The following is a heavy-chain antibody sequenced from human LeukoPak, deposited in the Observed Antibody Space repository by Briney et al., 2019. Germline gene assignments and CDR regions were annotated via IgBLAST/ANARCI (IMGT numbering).Heavy chain of an antibody. D-gene: IGHD5-18*01. J-gene: IGHJ3*02. CDR2: ISNSSSYI. Sequence: PGGSLRLSCAASGFTFSSYSMNWVRQAPGKGLEWVSSISNSSSYIYYADSVKGRFTISRDNAKNSLYLQMNSLRAEDTAVYYCARVVYGDSYGYDAFDIWGQGTMVTVSS. V-gene: IGHV3-21*01. CDR3: ARVVYGDSYGYDAFDI. CDR1: GFTFSSYS.